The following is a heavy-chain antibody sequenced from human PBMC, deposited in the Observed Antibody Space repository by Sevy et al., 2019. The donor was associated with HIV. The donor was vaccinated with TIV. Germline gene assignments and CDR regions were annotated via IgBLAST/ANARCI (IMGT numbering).Heavy chain of an antibody. CDR2: INESGIT. Sequence: SETLSLTCAVHDGSFSGYYWNWIRQLPGKGLEWIGEINESGITNYNPSLKSRVTISVDTSKKEFSLKLNSVTAADTAVYFCARSPPVVVVPGAPSWFDPWGLGTLVTVSS. CDR3: ARSPPVVVVPGAPSWFDP. V-gene: IGHV4-34*01. D-gene: IGHD2-2*01. CDR1: DGSFSGYY. J-gene: IGHJ5*02.